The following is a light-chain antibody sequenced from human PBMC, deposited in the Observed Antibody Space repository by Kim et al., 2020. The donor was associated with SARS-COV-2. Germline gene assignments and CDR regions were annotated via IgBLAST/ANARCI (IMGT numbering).Light chain of an antibody. CDR3: QQRAS. CDR2: GAS. CDR1: QSVIRK. Sequence: VTLSLSPGERATLSCRASQSVIRKLAWYQQKPGQAPRLLIYGASSRATGIPARFSGTGSGTDFNLTISSLEPEDFAVYYCQQRASFGQGTRLEIK. J-gene: IGKJ5*01. V-gene: IGKV3-11*01.